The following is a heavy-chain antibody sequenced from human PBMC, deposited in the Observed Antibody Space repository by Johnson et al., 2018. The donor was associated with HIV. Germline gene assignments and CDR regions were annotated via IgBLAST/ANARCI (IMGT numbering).Heavy chain of an antibody. CDR1: RFTVSCNE. CDR3: AKDLGESENEGGASDYYDFGRDYPGQDPRGVVGTFDI. D-gene: IGHD3-3*01. V-gene: IGHV3-38-3*01. Sequence: VQLVESRGVLVQPGGSLRLSCAASRFTVSCNEMTWVRQAPGKGLEWVSSISGGNTYYADSRKGRFTFSRDNSKNTLHLQMNSLRAEDTALYYCAKDLGESENEGGASDYYDFGRDYPGQDPRGVVGTFDIWGQGTMVTVSS. CDR2: ISGGNT. J-gene: IGHJ3*02.